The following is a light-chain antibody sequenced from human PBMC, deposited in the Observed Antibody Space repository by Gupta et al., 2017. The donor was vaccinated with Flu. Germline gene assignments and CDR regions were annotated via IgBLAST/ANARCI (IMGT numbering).Light chain of an antibody. CDR2: AAS. CDR1: QSISSY. Sequence: DTALTQSPSSLSASVGDRVTITCRASQSISSYLNWYQQKPGKAPKLLIYAASSLQSGVPSRFSGSGSGTDFTLTISSLQPEDFATYYCQQSYSTLWTFGQGTKVEIK. J-gene: IGKJ1*01. V-gene: IGKV1-39*01. CDR3: QQSYSTLWT.